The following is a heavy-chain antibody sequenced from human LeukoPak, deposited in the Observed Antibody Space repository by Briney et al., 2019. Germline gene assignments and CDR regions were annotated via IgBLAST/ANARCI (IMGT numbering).Heavy chain of an antibody. D-gene: IGHD6-13*01. CDR2: IY. V-gene: IGHV5-51*01. CDR1: GYSFTHYW. J-gene: IGHJ4*02. CDR3: ARRASSSWDKADY. Sequence: GESLKISCECSGYSFTHYWIGWVRQMPEKGLEWMGIIYSPSFQGQVTISADKSINTAYLQWSSLKASDTAMYYCARRASSSWDKADYWGQGTLVTVSS.